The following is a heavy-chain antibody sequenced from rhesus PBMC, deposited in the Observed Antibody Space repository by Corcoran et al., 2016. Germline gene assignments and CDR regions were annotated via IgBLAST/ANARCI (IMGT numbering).Heavy chain of an antibody. V-gene: IGHV4S11*01. Sequence: QVQLQESGLGLVKPPETLFPPCTVSAGSIIGYYWNWILQTPGKGLGWIANIHGSGTTTNNKPSVKSRVTLSVDTSKNQFSLKLTSVTAADTAVYYCARQTSGWAVTDVWGPGVLVTVSS. CDR3: ARQTSGWAVTDV. CDR2: IHGSGTTT. D-gene: IGHD6-31*01. J-gene: IGHJ5-1*01. CDR1: AGSIIGYY.